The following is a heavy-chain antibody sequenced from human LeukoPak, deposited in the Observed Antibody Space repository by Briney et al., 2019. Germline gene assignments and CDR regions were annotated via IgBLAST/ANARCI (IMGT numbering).Heavy chain of an antibody. J-gene: IGHJ6*02. V-gene: IGHV4-34*01. CDR1: GGSLSGYY. D-gene: IGHD6-19*01. Sequence: SETLSLTCAVYGGSLSGYYWSWIRQPPGKGLEWIGEINHSGSTNYNPSLKGRVTISVDTSKNQFSLKLSSVTAADTAVYYCARGGRSGYSSGWLYYYYGMDVWGQGTTVTVSS. CDR3: ARGGRSGYSSGWLYYYYGMDV. CDR2: INHSGST.